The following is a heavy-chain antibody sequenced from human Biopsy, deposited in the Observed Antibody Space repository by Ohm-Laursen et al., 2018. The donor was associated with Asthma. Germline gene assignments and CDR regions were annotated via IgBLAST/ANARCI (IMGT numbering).Heavy chain of an antibody. V-gene: IGHV3-9*01. CDR1: GFSFSHHS. CDR3: AKSADYYDSTDYLDF. D-gene: IGHD3-22*01. Sequence: SLRLSCTAPGFSFSHHSMNWVRQAPGKGLEWDSSISWNSGNIDYADSVKGRFTISRDNAKNSLYLQMQSLRPEDTAFYYCAKSADYYDSTDYLDFWGRGTLVTVSS. CDR2: ISWNSGNI. J-gene: IGHJ4*01.